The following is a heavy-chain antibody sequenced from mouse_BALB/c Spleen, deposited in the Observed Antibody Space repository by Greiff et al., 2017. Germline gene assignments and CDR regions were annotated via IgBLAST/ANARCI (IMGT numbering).Heavy chain of an antibody. V-gene: IGHV5-12-2*01. Sequence: EVKVEESGGGLVQPGGSLKLSCAASGFTFSSYTMSWVRQTPEKRLEWVAYISNGGGSTYYPDTVKGRFTISRDNAKNTLYLQMSSLKSEDTAMYYCARHHGNSYFDYWGQGTTLTVSS. CDR1: GFTFSSYT. CDR3: ARHHGNSYFDY. D-gene: IGHD2-1*01. J-gene: IGHJ2*01. CDR2: ISNGGGST.